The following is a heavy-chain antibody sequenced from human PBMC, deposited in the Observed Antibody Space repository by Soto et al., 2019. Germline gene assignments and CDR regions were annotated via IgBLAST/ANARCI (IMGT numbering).Heavy chain of an antibody. CDR1: GFTFSSYG. D-gene: IGHD6-19*01. V-gene: IGHV3-30*18. CDR3: AKAWDQWLSY. Sequence: QVQLVESGGGVVQPGRSLRLSCAASGFTFSSYGRHWVRQAPGKGLEWVALISYDGSNKYYADSVKGRFTISRDNSKNTLYLQMNSLRTEDTAVYYCAKAWDQWLSYWGQGTLVTVSS. CDR2: ISYDGSNK. J-gene: IGHJ4*02.